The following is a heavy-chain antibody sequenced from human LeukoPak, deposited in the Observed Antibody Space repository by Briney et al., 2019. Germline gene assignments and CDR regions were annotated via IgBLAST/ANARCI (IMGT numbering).Heavy chain of an antibody. J-gene: IGHJ4*02. D-gene: IGHD5-18*01. CDR1: GYTFTGYY. Sequence: GASVKVSCKASGYTFTGYYMHWVRQAPGQGLEWMGWMNPNSGNTGYAQKFQGRVTITRNTSISTAYMELSSLRSEDTAVYYCARGRHSVQLWFFTTPGEYYFDYWGQGTLVTVSS. V-gene: IGHV1-8*03. CDR2: MNPNSGNT. CDR3: ARGRHSVQLWFFTTPGEYYFDY.